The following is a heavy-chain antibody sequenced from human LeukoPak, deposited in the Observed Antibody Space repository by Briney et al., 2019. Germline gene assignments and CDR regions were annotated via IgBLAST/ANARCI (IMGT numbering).Heavy chain of an antibody. CDR3: ARDRLYSSSSEDY. J-gene: IGHJ4*02. V-gene: IGHV3-53*01. Sequence: GGSLRLSCAASGFTVSSTYMSWVRQAPGKGLEWVSVIYSGGSTYYADSVKRRFTISRDNSKNTLYLQMNSLRAEDTAVYYCARDRLYSSSSEDYWGQGTLVTVSS. CDR2: IYSGGST. CDR1: GFTVSSTY. D-gene: IGHD6-6*01.